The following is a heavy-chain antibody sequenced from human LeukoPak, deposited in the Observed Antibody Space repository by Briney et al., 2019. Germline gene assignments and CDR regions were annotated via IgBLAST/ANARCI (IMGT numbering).Heavy chain of an antibody. CDR2: INPNSGGT. J-gene: IGHJ3*02. CDR1: GYTFTGYY. V-gene: IGHV1-2*02. D-gene: IGHD1-26*01. CDR3: ARPLVGATLGDAFDI. Sequence: ASVKVSCKASGYTFTGYYMHWVRQAPGQGLEWMGWINPNSGGTNYAQKLQGRVTMTTDTSTSTAYMELRSLRSDDTAVYYCARPLVGATLGDAFDIWGQGTMVTVSS.